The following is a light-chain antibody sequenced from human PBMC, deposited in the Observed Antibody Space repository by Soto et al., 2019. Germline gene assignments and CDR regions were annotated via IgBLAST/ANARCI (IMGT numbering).Light chain of an antibody. V-gene: IGKV1-5*03. Sequence: DIHLTQSPSFLSASVGDRVTITCRASQTISSWVAWYQQKPGKAPKLLIYTASTLKSGVPSRFSGSESGTEFTLTISSLQPDDFATYYCQHYNSYSEAFGQGTKV. CDR1: QTISSW. CDR3: QHYNSYSEA. J-gene: IGKJ1*01. CDR2: TAS.